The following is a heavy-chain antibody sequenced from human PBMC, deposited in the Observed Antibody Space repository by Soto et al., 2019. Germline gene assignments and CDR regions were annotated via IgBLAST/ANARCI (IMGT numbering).Heavy chain of an antibody. CDR2: ISGSGGST. V-gene: IGHV3-23*01. CDR3: AASYRTPGDYYYMDV. CDR1: GFTFSSYA. Sequence: PGGSLRLSCAASGFTFSSYAMSCVRQAPGKGLEWVSAISGSGGSTYYADSVKGRFTISRDNSKNTLYLQMNSLRAEDTAVYYCAASYRTPGDYYYMDVWGKGTTVTVS. D-gene: IGHD4-4*01. J-gene: IGHJ6*03.